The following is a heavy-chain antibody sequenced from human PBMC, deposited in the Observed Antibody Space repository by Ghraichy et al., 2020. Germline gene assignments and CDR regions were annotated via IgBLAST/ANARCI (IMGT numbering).Heavy chain of an antibody. CDR1: GFTFSSYS. V-gene: IGHV3-21*01. CDR3: ARYIAARTNCLDY. D-gene: IGHD6-13*01. J-gene: IGHJ4*02. Sequence: GGSLRLSCAASGFTFSSYSMNWVRQAPGKGLEWVSSISSSSSYIYYADSVKGRFTISRDNAKNSLYLQMNSLRAEDTAVYYCARYIAARTNCLDYWGQGTLVTVSS. CDR2: ISSSSSYI.